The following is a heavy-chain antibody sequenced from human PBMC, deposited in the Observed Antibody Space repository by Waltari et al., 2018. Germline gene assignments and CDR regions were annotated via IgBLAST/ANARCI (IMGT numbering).Heavy chain of an antibody. D-gene: IGHD2-15*01. CDR2: IFYSGST. J-gene: IGHJ5*02. V-gene: IGHV4-39*01. CDR1: GGSISSSSYY. Sequence: QLQLQESGPGLVKPSETLSLTCTVSGGSISSSSYYWGWIRQPPGKGLEWIGGIFYSGSTYYNPSLKGWVAISVDTSKNQFSLKRSSVTAADTAVYYCARHTMVVAATPDWFDPWGQGTLVTVSS. CDR3: ARHTMVVAATPDWFDP.